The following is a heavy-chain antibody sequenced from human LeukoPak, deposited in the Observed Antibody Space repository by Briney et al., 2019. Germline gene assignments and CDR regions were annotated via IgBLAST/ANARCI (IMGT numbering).Heavy chain of an antibody. V-gene: IGHV3-30-3*01. CDR2: ISYDGSNK. CDR1: GFTFSSYA. CDR3: ARDRDYYDSSGYLDY. J-gene: IGHJ4*02. D-gene: IGHD3-22*01. Sequence: PGRSLRLSCAASGFTFSSYAMHWVRQAPGKGLEWVAVISYDGSNKYYADSVKGRFTISRDNSKNTLYLQMNSLRAEDTAVYYCARDRDYYDSSGYLDYWGQGTLVTVSS.